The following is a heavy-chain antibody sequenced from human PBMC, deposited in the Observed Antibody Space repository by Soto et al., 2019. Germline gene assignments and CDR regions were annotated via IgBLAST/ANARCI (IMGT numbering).Heavy chain of an antibody. CDR3: AKHGYCYPACYPYYYYVDV. CDR2: VTVSGDTS. Sequence: EVQLLESGGGLAKPGGSLRLSCAASGFTFSNSALSWVRQGTGKGLEWVSRVTVSGDTSNYADSVEGRFTISRDNSKNTLYLQMNSLRADVTAVYYCAKHGYCYPACYPYYYYVDVWGEGAPVTVSS. D-gene: IGHD3-16*02. CDR1: GFTFSNSA. J-gene: IGHJ6*03. V-gene: IGHV3-23*01.